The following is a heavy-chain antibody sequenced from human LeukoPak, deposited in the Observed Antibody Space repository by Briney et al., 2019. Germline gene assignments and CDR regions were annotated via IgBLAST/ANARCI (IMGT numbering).Heavy chain of an antibody. CDR2: IISMSSTI. Sequence: GGSLRLSCAASGFIFSNYNMNWVRPAPGKGLEWVSYIISMSSTIYYADSVKGRFTISRDNAKNSVYMQMNSLRAEDTAVYHCARVRSGPYMDVWGKGTTVTVSS. CDR3: ARVRSGPYMDV. V-gene: IGHV3-48*01. D-gene: IGHD2-15*01. CDR1: GFIFSNYN. J-gene: IGHJ6*03.